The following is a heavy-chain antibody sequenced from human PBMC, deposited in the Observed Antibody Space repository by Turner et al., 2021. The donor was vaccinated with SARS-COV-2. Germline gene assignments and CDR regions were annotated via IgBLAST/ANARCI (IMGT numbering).Heavy chain of an antibody. CDR2: MYYSGTT. D-gene: IGHD3-16*01. CDR1: GGSISSYDYY. CDR3: ARRGDY. V-gene: IGHV4-39*01. Sequence: QLQESGPGVVKPSETLSLTCTDSGGSISSYDYYWDWIRQPPGMGLEWIGSMYYSGTTHYNPSLRGRVTISIDTSKNQFSLKVTSVTATDTAVYYCARRGDYWGQGMLVTVSS. J-gene: IGHJ4*02.